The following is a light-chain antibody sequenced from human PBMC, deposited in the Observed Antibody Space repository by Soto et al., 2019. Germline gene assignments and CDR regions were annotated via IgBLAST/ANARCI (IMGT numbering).Light chain of an antibody. CDR1: QGISSY. CDR2: AAS. J-gene: IGKJ4*01. CDR3: QQLNSYPLT. V-gene: IGKV1-9*01. Sequence: DIQLTQSPSFLSACVGDRVTITCRASQGISSYLVWYQQKPGKAPRLLIYAASTLQSRVPSRFSGSGSGTEFSLTISSLQPEDFATYYCQQLNSYPLTFGGGTTVEIK.